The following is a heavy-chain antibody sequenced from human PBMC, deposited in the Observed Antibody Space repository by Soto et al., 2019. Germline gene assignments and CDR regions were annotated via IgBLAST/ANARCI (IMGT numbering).Heavy chain of an antibody. CDR2: IYYSGST. V-gene: IGHV4-39*01. Sequence: QLQLQESGPGLVKPSETLSLTCTVSGGSISSSSYYWGWIRQPPGKGLEWIGSIYYSGSTYYNPSLKSRVTISVDTSKNQFSLKLSSVTAADTAVYYCARHPYDSSGYNILVVAFDIWGQGTMVTVSS. J-gene: IGHJ3*02. CDR3: ARHPYDSSGYNILVVAFDI. D-gene: IGHD3-22*01. CDR1: GGSISSSSYY.